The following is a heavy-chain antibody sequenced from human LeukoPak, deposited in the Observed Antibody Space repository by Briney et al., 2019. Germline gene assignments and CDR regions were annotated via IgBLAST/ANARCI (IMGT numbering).Heavy chain of an antibody. CDR1: GFTFSSYW. V-gene: IGHV3-30*02. J-gene: IGHJ3*02. CDR2: IQSDGIKK. Sequence: GGSLRLSCAASGFTFSSYWMSWVRQAPGKGLEWVAFIQSDGIKKYCADSVKGRFTISRDNAKNSLYLQMNSLRAEDTAVYYCATLVQLELADAFDIWGQGTMVTVSS. CDR3: ATLVQLELADAFDI. D-gene: IGHD1-1*01.